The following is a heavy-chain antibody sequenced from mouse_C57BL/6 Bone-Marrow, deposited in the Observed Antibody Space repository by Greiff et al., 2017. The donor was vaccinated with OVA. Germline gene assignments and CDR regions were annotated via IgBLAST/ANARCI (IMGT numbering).Heavy chain of an antibody. J-gene: IGHJ3*01. D-gene: IGHD1-1*01. CDR2: IWTGGGK. Sequence: VQVVESGPGLVAPSQRLSITCTAISWVRQPPGKGLEWLGVIWTGGGKNYNSALKSRLSISKDNSKSQVFLKMNGLQTDDTARYDCASHYYGSSGGFAYWGQGTLVTVSA. CDR3: ASHYYGSSGGFAY. V-gene: IGHV2-9-1*01.